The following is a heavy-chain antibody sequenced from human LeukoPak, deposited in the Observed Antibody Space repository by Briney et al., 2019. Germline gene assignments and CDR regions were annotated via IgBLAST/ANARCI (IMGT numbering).Heavy chain of an antibody. V-gene: IGHV3-23*01. CDR2: IFPSGGEI. CDR3: AKEQRGYTGYAVGSWFDP. Sequence: GGSLRLSCAASGFTFSTFAMIWVRQPPGKGLEWVSSIFPSGGEIHYADSVRGRFTISRDNSKSTLYLQMNSLRAEDTAVYYCAKEQRGYTGYAVGSWFDPWGQGTLVTVSS. J-gene: IGHJ5*02. CDR1: GFTFSTFA. D-gene: IGHD5-12*01.